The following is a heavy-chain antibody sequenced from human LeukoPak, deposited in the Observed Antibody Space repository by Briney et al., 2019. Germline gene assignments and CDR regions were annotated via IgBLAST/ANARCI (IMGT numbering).Heavy chain of an antibody. J-gene: IGHJ4*02. V-gene: IGHV3-7*01. Sequence: PGGSLRLSCAASGFTFSSHWMTWVRQAPGKGLEWVASVKEDVSGKYYLDSVKGRFTISKDNAKNSLYLQMNSLRVEDTAVYYCAREQWLGGYYFDYWGQGTLVTVSS. CDR3: AREQWLGGYYFDY. D-gene: IGHD6-19*01. CDR2: VKEDVSGK. CDR1: GFTFSSHW.